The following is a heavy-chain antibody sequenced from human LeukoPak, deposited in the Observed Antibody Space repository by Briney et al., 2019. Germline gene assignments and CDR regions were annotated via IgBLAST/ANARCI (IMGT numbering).Heavy chain of an antibody. D-gene: IGHD3-22*01. CDR3: ARSDYDSSSYPDC. J-gene: IGHJ4*02. Sequence: ASVKVSCKASGYSFTTYGITWVRQAPGQGLEWMGWISAYNGNTNYAQKLQGRVTMTTDTSTSTAYMELRSLRSDDTAVYYCARSDYDSSSYPDCWGQGTLVTVSS. CDR1: GYSFTTYG. CDR2: ISAYNGNT. V-gene: IGHV1-18*01.